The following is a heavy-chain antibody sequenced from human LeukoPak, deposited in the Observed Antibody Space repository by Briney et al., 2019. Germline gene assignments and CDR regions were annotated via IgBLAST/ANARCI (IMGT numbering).Heavy chain of an antibody. CDR2: IYYSGST. CDR1: GGSISSYY. Sequence: SETLSLTCTVSGGSISSYYWSWIRQPPGKGLEWIGYIYYSGSTNYNPSLKSRVTISVDTSKNQFSLKLSSVTAADTAVYYCALMWGDSSGYYYGTLDYWGQGTLVTVFS. V-gene: IGHV4-59*01. D-gene: IGHD3-22*01. CDR3: ALMWGDSSGYYYGTLDY. J-gene: IGHJ4*02.